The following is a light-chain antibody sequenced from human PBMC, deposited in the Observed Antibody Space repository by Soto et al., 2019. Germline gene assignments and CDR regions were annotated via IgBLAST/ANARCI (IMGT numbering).Light chain of an antibody. CDR2: DVS. CDR1: SSDVGGYNY. V-gene: IGLV2-14*03. CDR3: SSYTGSSTSVI. Sequence: QSALTQPASVSGSPGQSITISCTGTSSDVGGYNYVSWYQQHPGKAPKLMIYDVSNRPSGLSNRFSGSKSGNTASLTISGLQAEDEADYYCSSYTGSSTSVIFGGGTKPTVL. J-gene: IGLJ2*01.